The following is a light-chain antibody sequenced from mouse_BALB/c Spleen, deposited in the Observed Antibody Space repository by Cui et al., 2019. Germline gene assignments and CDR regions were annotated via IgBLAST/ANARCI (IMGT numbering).Light chain of an antibody. CDR1: QATGTW. V-gene: IGKV12-98*01. CDR3: QQLYSNPYT. Sequence: DIQTTHFPASYSASLGESVPITCLASQATGTWLAWYQQKPGTSPKPLIYAASSLADGVPSRFSGSGSGTKFSFKISSIQAEDFASYYCQQLYSNPYTFGGGTKLEIK. J-gene: IGKJ2*01. CDR2: AAS.